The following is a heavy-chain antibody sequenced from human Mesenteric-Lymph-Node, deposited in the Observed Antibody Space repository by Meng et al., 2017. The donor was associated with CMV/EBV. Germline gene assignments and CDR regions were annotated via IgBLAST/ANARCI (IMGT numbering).Heavy chain of an antibody. Sequence: VQVQQWGAELLKPLKTLSLTCAVYGGSFSGYYWSWIRQPPGKGLEWIGEINHSGSTNYNPSLKSRVTISVDTSKNQFSLKLSSVTAADTAVYYCARHQRWLKSEGGFNYWGQGTLVTVSS. CDR2: INHSGST. D-gene: IGHD4-23*01. J-gene: IGHJ4*02. CDR3: ARHQRWLKSEGGFNY. V-gene: IGHV4-34*01. CDR1: GGSFSGYY.